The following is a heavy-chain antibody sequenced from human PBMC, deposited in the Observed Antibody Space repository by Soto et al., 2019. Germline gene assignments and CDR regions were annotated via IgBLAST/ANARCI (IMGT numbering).Heavy chain of an antibody. CDR3: ARDARIAARPLDAFDI. CDR2: INPNSGGT. Sequence: ASVKVSFNASGYTFTGYYMHWLRHAPGQGLEWMGWINPNSGGTNYAQKFQGWVTMTRHTSISTAYMELSRLRSDDTAVYYCARDARIAARPLDAFDIWGQGKMVPLS. J-gene: IGHJ3*02. V-gene: IGHV1-2*04. D-gene: IGHD6-6*01. CDR1: GYTFTGYY.